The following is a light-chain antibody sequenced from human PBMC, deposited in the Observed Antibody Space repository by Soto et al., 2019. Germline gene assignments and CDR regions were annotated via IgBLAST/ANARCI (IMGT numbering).Light chain of an antibody. J-gene: IGKJ1*01. CDR1: QSVGSSY. CDR3: QQYGYSLT. V-gene: IGKV3-20*01. Sequence: EIVLTQSPGTLSLSPGERATLSCRASQSVGSSYLAWYQQKPGQAPRLLIYGASSRAAGIPDRFSGSGSGTDFTLTISRLEPEDFAVYYCQQYGYSLTFGQGTKV. CDR2: GAS.